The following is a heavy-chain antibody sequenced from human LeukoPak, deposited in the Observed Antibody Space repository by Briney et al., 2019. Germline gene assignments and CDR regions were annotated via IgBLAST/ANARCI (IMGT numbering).Heavy chain of an antibody. D-gene: IGHD6-13*01. J-gene: IGHJ4*02. V-gene: IGHV1-2*06. CDR3: ACLAAAGDFDY. Sequence: ASVKVSCTASGYTFTGYYMHWVRQAPGQGLEWMGRINPNSGGTNYAQKFQGRVTTTRDTSISTAYMELSRLRSDGTAVYYCACLAAAGDFDYWGQGTLVTVSS. CDR1: GYTFTGYY. CDR2: INPNSGGT.